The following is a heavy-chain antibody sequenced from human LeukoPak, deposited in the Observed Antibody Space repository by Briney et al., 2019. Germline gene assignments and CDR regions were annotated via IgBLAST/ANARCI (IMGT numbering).Heavy chain of an antibody. V-gene: IGHV3-9*01. CDR1: GFTFDDYA. D-gene: IGHD2-21*02. CDR2: FGWNSVGL. Sequence: SLRLSCAASGFTFDDYAMHWVRQAPGRALEGVPGFGWNSVGLGYADSVKGRFTISRDNAKNSLYLQMNSLRAEDTALYYCAKDIRYCGGDCYPDYYYGMDVWGQGTTVTVSS. J-gene: IGHJ6*02. CDR3: AKDIRYCGGDCYPDYYYGMDV.